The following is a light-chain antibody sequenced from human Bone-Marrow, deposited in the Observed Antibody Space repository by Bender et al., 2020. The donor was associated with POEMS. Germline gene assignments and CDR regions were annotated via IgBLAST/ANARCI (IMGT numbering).Light chain of an antibody. CDR1: VLAKRY. Sequence: SDELTQPSSVSVSPGQTAKITCSGDVLAKRYGRWLQQKPGQAPMMVIYKDSDRPSGIPERFSGSTSGTTVTLTITGARVDDEADYYCYSATDNSLVFGGGTKLTVL. CDR2: KDS. J-gene: IGLJ3*02. CDR3: YSATDNSLV. V-gene: IGLV3-27*01.